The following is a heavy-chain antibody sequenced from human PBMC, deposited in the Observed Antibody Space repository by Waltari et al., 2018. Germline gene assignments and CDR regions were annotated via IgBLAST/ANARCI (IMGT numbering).Heavy chain of an antibody. Sequence: QVQLVQSGAEVKKPGASVKVSCTVSGYTLTALSMHWVRQAPGKGLEWMGGFDPEEGETIYAQKCQGRVTMTEDTSTDTAYMELSSLRSEDTAVYYCATGNSSGREDNWFDPWGQGTLVTVSS. CDR1: GYTLTALS. CDR3: ATGNSSGREDNWFDP. V-gene: IGHV1-24*01. D-gene: IGHD6-19*01. J-gene: IGHJ5*02. CDR2: FDPEEGET.